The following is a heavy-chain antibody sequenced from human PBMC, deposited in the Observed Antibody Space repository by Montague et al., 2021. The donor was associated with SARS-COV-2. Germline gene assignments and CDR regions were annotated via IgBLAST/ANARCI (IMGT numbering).Heavy chain of an antibody. CDR3: AKHLGDVGATCFDQ. J-gene: IGHJ4*02. CDR1: GFTFSAYY. Sequence: SRRLSWSASGFTFSAYYRTWVRQAPGKGLEWVASMSEDGRQKYYVDSVKGRFTISRDNAESSLSLQMNTLRAEDTAIYYCAKHLGDVGATCFDQWGQGTLVTVSS. D-gene: IGHD1-26*01. V-gene: IGHV3-7*01. CDR2: MSEDGRQK.